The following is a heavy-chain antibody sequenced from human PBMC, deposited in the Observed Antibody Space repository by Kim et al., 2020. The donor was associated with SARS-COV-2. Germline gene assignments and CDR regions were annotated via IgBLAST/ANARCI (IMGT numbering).Heavy chain of an antibody. J-gene: IGHJ4*02. V-gene: IGHV6-1*01. CDR3: AKTYSGWADY. Sequence: YNDYALSVKSRITINPDTSKNQFSLQLNSVTHKDTAVYYCAKTYSGWADYWGQGTLVTVSS. CDR2: YN. D-gene: IGHD6-19*01.